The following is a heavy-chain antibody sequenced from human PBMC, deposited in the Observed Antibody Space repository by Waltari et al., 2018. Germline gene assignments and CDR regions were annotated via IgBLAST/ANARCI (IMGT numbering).Heavy chain of an antibody. V-gene: IGHV3-23*01. Sequence: EVSLLESGGGLVQPGGCLRLVCAASGFPFRGMALTGVRQAPGKVLDWVSTISDSGGSTYYADSVKGRFTISRDNSKITLYLQMSSLRVEDTAIYYCGKLDYDGNGFPNYFDHWGQGTLVTVSS. J-gene: IGHJ4*02. CDR3: GKLDYDGNGFPNYFDH. CDR2: ISDSGGST. CDR1: GFPFRGMA. D-gene: IGHD3-22*01.